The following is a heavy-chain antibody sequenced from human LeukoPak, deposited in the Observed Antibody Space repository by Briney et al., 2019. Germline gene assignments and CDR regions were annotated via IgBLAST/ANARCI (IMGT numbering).Heavy chain of an antibody. CDR2: ISGSGVST. J-gene: IGHJ4*02. Sequence: GGSLRLPCAASGFTFNIYAMNWVRQAPGQGLEWGAAISGSGVSTRDADSVKGRFTISRDNSKNTLYLQMSSLRAEDTAVYYCAKDHMSSPVTYGYSFDSWGQGTLVTVSS. D-gene: IGHD5-18*01. V-gene: IGHV3-23*01. CDR3: AKDHMSSPVTYGYSFDS. CDR1: GFTFNIYA.